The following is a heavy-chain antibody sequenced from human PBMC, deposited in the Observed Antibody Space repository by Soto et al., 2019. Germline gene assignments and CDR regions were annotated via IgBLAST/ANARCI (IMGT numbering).Heavy chain of an antibody. CDR2: ISYDGSNK. Sequence: GGSLRLSCAASGFTFSSYAMHWVRQAPGKGLEWVAVISYDGSNKYYADSVKGRFTISRDNSKNTLYLQMNSLRAEDTAVYYCARGSGVVTKLYYYYYGMDVWGQGTTVTVSS. J-gene: IGHJ6*02. D-gene: IGHD2-21*02. V-gene: IGHV3-30-3*01. CDR1: GFTFSSYA. CDR3: ARGSGVVTKLYYYYYGMDV.